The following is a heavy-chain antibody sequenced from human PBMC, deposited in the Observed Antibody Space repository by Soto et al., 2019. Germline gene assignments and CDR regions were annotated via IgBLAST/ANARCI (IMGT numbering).Heavy chain of an antibody. Sequence: PSETLSLTCTVSGGSISSYYWSWIRQPPGKGLEWIGYIYYSGSTNYNPSLKSRVTISVDTSKNQFSLKLSSVTAADTAVYYCARHLAVAGYNWFDPWGQGTLVTVSS. CDR2: IYYSGST. D-gene: IGHD6-19*01. CDR1: GGSISSYY. CDR3: ARHLAVAGYNWFDP. J-gene: IGHJ5*02. V-gene: IGHV4-59*01.